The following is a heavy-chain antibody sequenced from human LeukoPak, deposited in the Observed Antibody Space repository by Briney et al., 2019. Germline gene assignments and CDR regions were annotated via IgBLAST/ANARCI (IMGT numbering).Heavy chain of an antibody. Sequence: GASVKVSCKASGYTFTGYYMHWVRQAPGQGLEWMGWINPNSGGTNYAQKFQGRVTMTRDTSISTAYMELSRLRSDDTAVYYCARDKSVSGSYYSPGYWGQGTLVTVCS. CDR1: GYTFTGYY. D-gene: IGHD3-10*01. CDR3: ARDKSVSGSYYSPGY. V-gene: IGHV1-2*02. CDR2: INPNSGGT. J-gene: IGHJ4*02.